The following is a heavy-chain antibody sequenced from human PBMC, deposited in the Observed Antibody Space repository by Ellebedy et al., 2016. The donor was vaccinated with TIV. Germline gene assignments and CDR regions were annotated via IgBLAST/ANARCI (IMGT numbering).Heavy chain of an antibody. CDR3: ARGTYSSSWYGMDF. J-gene: IGHJ4*02. V-gene: IGHV1-69*06. CDR1: GGTFSNYA. D-gene: IGHD6-13*01. CDR2: IIPVFGSA. Sequence: AASVKVSCKASGGTFSNYAINWVRQAPGQGLEWVGGIIPVFGSAKYAQSFQGRVTITADTSTSTAYMELSSLRSEDTAVYYCARGTYSSSWYGMDFWGQGTPVTVSS.